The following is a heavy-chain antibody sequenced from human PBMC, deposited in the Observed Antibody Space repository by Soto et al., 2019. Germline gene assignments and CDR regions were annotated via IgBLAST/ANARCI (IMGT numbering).Heavy chain of an antibody. CDR3: AREQGYDSSGPEDY. J-gene: IGHJ4*02. CDR1: GYTFTSYG. V-gene: IGHV1-18*04. Sequence: SVKVSCKASGYTFTSYGISWVRQAPGQGLEWMGWISAYNGNTNYAQKLQGRVTMTTDTSTSTAYMELRSLRSDDTAVYYCAREQGYDSSGPEDYWGQGTLVTVSS. D-gene: IGHD3-22*01. CDR2: ISAYNGNT.